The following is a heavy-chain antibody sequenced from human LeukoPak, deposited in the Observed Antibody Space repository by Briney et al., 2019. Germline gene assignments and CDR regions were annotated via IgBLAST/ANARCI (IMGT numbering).Heavy chain of an antibody. J-gene: IGHJ4*02. CDR2: ISSNGGST. D-gene: IGHD5-18*01. Sequence: PGGSLRLSCSASGFTFSSYAIHWVRQAPGKGLEHVSAISSNGGSTYYADSVKGRFTISRDNSKNTLYLQMSSLRAEDTAVYYCVKDRGGYSYGNFDYWGQGTLVTVSS. CDR3: VKDRGGYSYGNFDY. CDR1: GFTFSSYA. V-gene: IGHV3-64D*09.